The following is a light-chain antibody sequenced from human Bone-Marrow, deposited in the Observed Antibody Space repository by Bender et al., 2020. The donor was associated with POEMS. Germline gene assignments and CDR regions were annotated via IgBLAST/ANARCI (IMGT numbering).Light chain of an antibody. CDR3: CSYASSSTFV. CDR1: STDVGSSDL. V-gene: IGLV2-23*02. J-gene: IGLJ1*01. CDR2: EVN. Sequence: QSALTQPASVSGSPGQSITISCTGTSTDVGSSDLVSWYQQHPDKAPKLIIYEVNKRPSGVSSRFSGSKSGNTASLTISGLQSADESEYYCCSYASSSTFVFGSGTRVTVL.